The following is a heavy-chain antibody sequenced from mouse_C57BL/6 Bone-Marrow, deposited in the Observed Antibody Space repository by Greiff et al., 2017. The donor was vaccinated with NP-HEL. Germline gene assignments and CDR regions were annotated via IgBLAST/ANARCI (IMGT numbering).Heavy chain of an antibody. J-gene: IGHJ2*01. V-gene: IGHV1-82*01. CDR2: IYPGDGDT. Sequence: VQLQQSGPELVKPGASGKISCKASGYAFSSSRMNWVKQRPGKGLEWIGRIYPGDGDTNYNGKFEGKATLTADNSSSTAYMQLSSLTSEDTAVYCCASPYYGVDYWGQGTTLTVSS. D-gene: IGHD2-10*01. CDR1: GYAFSSSR. CDR3: ASPYYGVDY.